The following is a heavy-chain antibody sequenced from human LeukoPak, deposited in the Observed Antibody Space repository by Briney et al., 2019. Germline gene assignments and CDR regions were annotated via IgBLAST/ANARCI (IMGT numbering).Heavy chain of an antibody. CDR1: GFTFSSYP. CDR3: AKNTQYSGYYDC. Sequence: GGSLRLSCAASGFTFSSYPMTWARQAPGKGPEWVSFISDSGGITYYADSVKGRFTISRDNSKNTLYLQMNSLRAEDTAVYYCAKNTQYSGYYDCWGQGTLVAVSS. D-gene: IGHD6-6*01. CDR2: ISDSGGIT. J-gene: IGHJ4*02. V-gene: IGHV3-23*01.